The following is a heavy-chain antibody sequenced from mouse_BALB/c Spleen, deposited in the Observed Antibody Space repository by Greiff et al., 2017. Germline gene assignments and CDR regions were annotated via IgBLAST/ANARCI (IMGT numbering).Heavy chain of an antibody. Sequence: EVKLVESGGGLVKPGGSLKLSCEASGFTFSSYAMSWVRQSPEKRLEWVAEISSGGSYTYYPDTVTGRFNISRDNAKNTLYLEMSSLRSEDTAMYYCARGYYDYDGGWGQGTSVTVSS. CDR1: GFTFSSYA. D-gene: IGHD2-4*01. J-gene: IGHJ4*01. V-gene: IGHV5-9-4*01. CDR2: ISSGGSYT. CDR3: ARGYYDYDGG.